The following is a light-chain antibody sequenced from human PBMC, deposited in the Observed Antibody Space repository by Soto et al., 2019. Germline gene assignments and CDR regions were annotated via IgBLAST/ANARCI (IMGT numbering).Light chain of an antibody. CDR3: QAWDSSTVV. CDR1: KWGDKY. Sequence: SYELTQPPSVSVSPGQTASITCSGDKWGDKYACWYQQKPGQSPVLVIYQDTKRPSGIPERFFGSNSGNTATLTISGTQAMDEADYYCQAWDSSTVVFGGGTKLPS. V-gene: IGLV3-1*01. J-gene: IGLJ2*01. CDR2: QDT.